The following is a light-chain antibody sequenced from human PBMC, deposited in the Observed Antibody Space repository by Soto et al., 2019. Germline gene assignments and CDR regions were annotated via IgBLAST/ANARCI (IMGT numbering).Light chain of an antibody. CDR3: QQYNNLWT. J-gene: IGKJ1*01. CDR1: QTISSW. Sequence: IEMTQSPATLSASVGDRVTITCRASQTISSWLAWYQQKPGKAPKLLIYKASNLESGVPSRFSGSGSGTESTLTISSMQPDDFATYYCQQYNNLWTFGQGTKVDI. CDR2: KAS. V-gene: IGKV1-5*03.